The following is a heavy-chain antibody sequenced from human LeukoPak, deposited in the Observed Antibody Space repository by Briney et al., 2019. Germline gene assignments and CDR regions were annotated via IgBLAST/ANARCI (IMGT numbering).Heavy chain of an antibody. CDR3: ARVTYYYDSSGYYYYFDY. V-gene: IGHV4-59*08. D-gene: IGHD3-22*01. CDR2: IYYTGST. Sequence: KSSETLSLTCTVSGGSISNYYWSWIRQPPGAGLEWIGYIYYTGSTSYNPSLKSRVTLSVDTSKSQFSLELSSVTAADTAVYYCARVTYYYDSSGYYYYFDYWGQGTLVTVSS. CDR1: GGSISNYY. J-gene: IGHJ4*02.